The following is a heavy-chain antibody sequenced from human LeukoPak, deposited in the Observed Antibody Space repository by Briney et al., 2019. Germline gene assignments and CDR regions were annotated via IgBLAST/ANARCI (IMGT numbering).Heavy chain of an antibody. CDR2: TNFDGSNK. CDR1: GFTFRLFA. Sequence: GGSLRLSCAASGFTFRLFAMHWVRQAPGKGLEWVAVTNFDGSNKYYADSVKGRFNISKDNSKKTLYLEMKSLRAEDTAVYYCARDFSDVDTVPPGWGQGTLAIVSS. V-gene: IGHV3-30*04. J-gene: IGHJ4*02. CDR3: ARDFSDVDTVPPG. D-gene: IGHD5-18*01.